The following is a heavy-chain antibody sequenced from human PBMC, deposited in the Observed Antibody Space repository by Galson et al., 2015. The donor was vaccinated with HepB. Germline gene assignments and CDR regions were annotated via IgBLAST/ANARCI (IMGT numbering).Heavy chain of an antibody. D-gene: IGHD2-21*02. J-gene: IGHJ4*02. CDR2: IKSKADGATT. CDR1: GFTFSKAW. Sequence: SLRLSCAASGFTFSKAWMTWIRQAPGKGLQWVGRIKSKADGATTEYAASVKDRFTISRDDSKNKFYLQMNSLKSGDTAVYYCATASVTYFDYWGLGTRVIVSS. CDR3: ATASVTYFDY. V-gene: IGHV3-15*01.